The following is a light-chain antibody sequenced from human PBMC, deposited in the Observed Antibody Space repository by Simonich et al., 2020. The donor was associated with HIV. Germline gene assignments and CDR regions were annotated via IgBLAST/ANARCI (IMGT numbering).Light chain of an antibody. CDR3: QVWDSSSDHVV. CDR2: DDS. V-gene: IGLV3-21*03. CDR1: NIGSYS. Sequence: SYVLTQPPSVSVAPGKTARITCGGNNIGSYSVHWYQPKPGQAPVLVVCDDSDRPSGFPERFAGSNSGNTATLTISRVEAGDEADYYCQVWDSSSDHVVFGGGTKLTVL. J-gene: IGLJ2*01.